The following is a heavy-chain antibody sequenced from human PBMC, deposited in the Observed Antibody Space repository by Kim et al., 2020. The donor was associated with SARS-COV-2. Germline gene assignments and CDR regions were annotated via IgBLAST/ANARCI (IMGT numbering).Heavy chain of an antibody. J-gene: IGHJ2*01. D-gene: IGHD3-16*01. V-gene: IGHV3-66*01. Sequence: GGSLRLSCAASGITLTNNHMNWVRQAPGKGLEWVSVIYGGGTIDYADSAKDRFTISRDTSKNTAYLELNSLRDEDTAVYYCSRDIKFDGFAFFDFWGRGT. CDR3: SRDIKFDGFAFFDF. CDR1: GITLTNNH. CDR2: IYGGGTI.